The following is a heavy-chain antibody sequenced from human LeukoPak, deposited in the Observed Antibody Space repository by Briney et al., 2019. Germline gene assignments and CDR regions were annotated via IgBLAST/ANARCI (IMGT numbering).Heavy chain of an antibody. CDR3: ARDPICSSTSCYIDY. CDR2: ISSSSSYI. Sequence: GGSLRLSCAASGFTFSSYAMHWVRQAPGKGLEWVSFISSSSSYIYYADSVKGRFTISRDNAKNSLYLQMNSLRAEDTAVYYCARDPICSSTSCYIDYWGQGTLVTVSS. CDR1: GFTFSSYA. J-gene: IGHJ4*02. V-gene: IGHV3-21*01. D-gene: IGHD2-2*01.